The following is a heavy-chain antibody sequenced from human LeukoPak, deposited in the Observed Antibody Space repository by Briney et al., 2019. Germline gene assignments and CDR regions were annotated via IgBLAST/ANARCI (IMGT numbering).Heavy chain of an antibody. CDR2: IRYDGSNK. J-gene: IGHJ4*02. V-gene: IGHV3-30*02. CDR1: GFTFSSYG. Sequence: GGSLRLSCAASGFTFSSYGMHWVRQAPGKGLEWVAFIRYDGSNKYYADSVKGRFTISRDDSKNTLYLQMNRLRAEDTALYYCAKAATFYYGSDLWGQGILVAVSS. CDR3: AKAATFYYGSDL. D-gene: IGHD3-10*01.